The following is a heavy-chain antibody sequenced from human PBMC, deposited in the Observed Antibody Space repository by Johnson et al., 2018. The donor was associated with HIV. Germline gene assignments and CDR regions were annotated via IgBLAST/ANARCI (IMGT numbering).Heavy chain of an antibody. Sequence: VQLMESGGGLVQPGGSLRLSCVASGFTVSNNFMSWVRQAPGKGLEWVSVIYSGGRTYYTDSVKGRFTISRDNSKNTLYLQMSSLRADDTAVYYCAKGVRGSSCYDAFDIWGLGTLVTVSS. J-gene: IGHJ3*02. CDR3: AKGVRGSSCYDAFDI. D-gene: IGHD6-6*01. CDR2: IYSGGRT. V-gene: IGHV3-66*01. CDR1: GFTVSNNF.